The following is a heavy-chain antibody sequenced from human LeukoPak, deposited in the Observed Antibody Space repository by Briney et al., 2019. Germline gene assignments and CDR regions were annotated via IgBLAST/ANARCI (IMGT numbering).Heavy chain of an antibody. D-gene: IGHD3-10*01. CDR3: ARVRRIRGVVADYYYYYYMDV. Sequence: SETLSLTCTVSGGSISSYYWSWIRQPPGKGLEWIGSIYHSGSTNYNPSLKSRVTISVDTSKNQFSLKLRSVTAADTAVYYCARVRRIRGVVADYYYYYYMDVWGEGTTVTVSS. J-gene: IGHJ6*03. CDR2: IYHSGST. CDR1: GGSISSYY. V-gene: IGHV4-59*01.